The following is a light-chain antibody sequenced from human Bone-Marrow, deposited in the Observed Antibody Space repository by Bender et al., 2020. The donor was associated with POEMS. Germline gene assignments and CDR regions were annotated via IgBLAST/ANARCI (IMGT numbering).Light chain of an antibody. Sequence: QIVVTQEPSLTVSPGGTVTLTCASSSGAVSSDFYPNWFQQKPGQAPRALIHSTSHKYSWTPARFSGSLLGGKAALTLSGARPDDEADYLCLIYYGGRQVFGGGTKVTVL. CDR2: STS. CDR1: SGAVSSDFY. CDR3: LIYYGGRQV. V-gene: IGLV7-43*01. J-gene: IGLJ2*01.